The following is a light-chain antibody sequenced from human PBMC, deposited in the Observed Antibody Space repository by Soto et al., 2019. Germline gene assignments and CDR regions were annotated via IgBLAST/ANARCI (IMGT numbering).Light chain of an antibody. V-gene: IGLV2-14*01. J-gene: IGLJ1*01. Sequence: QSVLTQPASVSGSPGQSITISCTGTSSDVGGYNYVSWYQQHPGKAPKLMTYDVSNRPSGVSNRFSGSKSGNTASLTISGLQAEDAADYYCSSYTSSSTLYVFGTGTKLTVL. CDR1: SSDVGGYNY. CDR2: DVS. CDR3: SSYTSSSTLYV.